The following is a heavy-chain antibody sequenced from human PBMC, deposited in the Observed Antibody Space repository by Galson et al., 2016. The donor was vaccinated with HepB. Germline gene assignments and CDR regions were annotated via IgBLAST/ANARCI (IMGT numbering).Heavy chain of an antibody. Sequence: ETLSLTCTVSGYSTGSGYYWGWIRQAPGKGLEWVASIYHSGNIFYNPSLQSRVTISVDTSMNRFSLSLRSVSTADTATYFCARHPTGYPNWFDRWGHGTLVVVSS. V-gene: IGHV4-38-2*02. CDR1: GYSTGSGYY. J-gene: IGHJ5*02. CDR2: IYHSGNI. CDR3: ARHPTGYPNWFDR. D-gene: IGHD3-9*01.